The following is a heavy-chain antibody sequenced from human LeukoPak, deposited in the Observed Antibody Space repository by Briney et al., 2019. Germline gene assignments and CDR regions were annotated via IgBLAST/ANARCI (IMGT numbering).Heavy chain of an antibody. J-gene: IGHJ5*02. V-gene: IGHV4-30-4*08. CDR3: ARGKVFGVVPNWFDP. CDR1: GGSISSGDYY. CDR2: IYYSGST. D-gene: IGHD3-3*01. Sequence: SETLSLTCTVSGGSISSGDYYWSWIRQPPGKGLEWIGYIYYSGSTYYNPSLESRVTISVDTSKSQFSLKLSSVTAADTAVYYCARGKVFGVVPNWFDPWGQGTLVTVSS.